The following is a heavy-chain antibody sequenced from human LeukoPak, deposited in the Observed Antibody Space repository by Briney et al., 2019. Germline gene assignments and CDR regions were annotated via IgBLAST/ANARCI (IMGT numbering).Heavy chain of an antibody. D-gene: IGHD4-17*01. CDR3: ARHFYGDYDPYNWFDP. J-gene: IGHJ5*02. Sequence: SETLSLTCTVSGVSISSSSYYWRWIRQPPGKGLEWNGSSYYSGSTYYNPSLKSRVTISVDTSKNQFSLKLSSVTAADTAVYYCARHFYGDYDPYNWFDPWGQGTLVTVSS. CDR2: SYYSGST. CDR1: GVSISSSSYY. V-gene: IGHV4-39*01.